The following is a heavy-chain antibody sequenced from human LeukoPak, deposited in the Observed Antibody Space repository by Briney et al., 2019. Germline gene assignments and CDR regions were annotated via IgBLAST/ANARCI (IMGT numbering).Heavy chain of an antibody. Sequence: GASVKVACKASGYTFTGYYIHWVRQAPGQGLEWMGWINPNSGGTNYAQKFQGRVTMTRDTSISTAYMELSRLRSDDTAVYYCARGGSSWSMRTYYFDYWGQGTLVTVSS. CDR3: ARGGSSWSMRTYYFDY. CDR1: GYTFTGYY. CDR2: INPNSGGT. V-gene: IGHV1-2*02. J-gene: IGHJ4*02. D-gene: IGHD6-13*01.